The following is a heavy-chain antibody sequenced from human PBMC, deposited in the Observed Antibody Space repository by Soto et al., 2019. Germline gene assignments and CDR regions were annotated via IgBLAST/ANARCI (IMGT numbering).Heavy chain of an antibody. J-gene: IGHJ2*01. D-gene: IGHD2-21*01. Sequence: QVQLVQSGAEVKKPGSSVKVSCKASGGTFSSYTISWVRQAPGQGLEWMGRIIPIFGIANYAQKFQGRVTITADKSTSTAYMELSSLRSEDTAVYYCARDGVGTVIDRRYFDLWGRGTLVTVSS. V-gene: IGHV1-69*08. CDR3: ARDGVGTVIDRRYFDL. CDR1: GGTFSSYT. CDR2: IIPIFGIA.